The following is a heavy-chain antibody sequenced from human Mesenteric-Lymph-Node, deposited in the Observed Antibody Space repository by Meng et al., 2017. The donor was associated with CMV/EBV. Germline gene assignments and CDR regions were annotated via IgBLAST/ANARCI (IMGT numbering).Heavy chain of an antibody. Sequence: GESLKISCAASGFTFSSYWMSWVRQAPGKGLEWVANINQDGSEKYYVGSVKGRFTISRDNAKNSLYLQMNSLRAEDTAVYYCASSIAAAGSPFDYWSQGTLVTVSS. CDR3: ASSIAAAGSPFDY. CDR1: GFTFSSYW. V-gene: IGHV3-7*01. D-gene: IGHD6-13*01. CDR2: INQDGSEK. J-gene: IGHJ4*02.